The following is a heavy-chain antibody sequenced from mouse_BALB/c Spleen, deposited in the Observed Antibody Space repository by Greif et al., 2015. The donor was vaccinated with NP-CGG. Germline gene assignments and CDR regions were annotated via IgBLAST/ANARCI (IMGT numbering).Heavy chain of an antibody. CDR3: ARDGNSY. CDR1: GFTFSSYA. J-gene: IGHJ3*01. V-gene: IGHV5-9-4*01. D-gene: IGHD2-1*01. Sequence: EVMLVESGGGLVKPGGSLKLSCAASGFTFSSYAMSWVRQSPEKRLEWVAEISSGGSYTYYPDTVTGRFTISRDNAKNTLYLEMSSLRSEDTAMYYCARDGNSYWGQGTLVTVSA. CDR2: ISSGGSYT.